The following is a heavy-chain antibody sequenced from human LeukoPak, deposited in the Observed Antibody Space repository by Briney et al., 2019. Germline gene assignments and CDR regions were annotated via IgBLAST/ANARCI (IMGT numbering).Heavy chain of an antibody. CDR2: ISSSSSYI. J-gene: IGHJ6*03. CDR3: AKAACGGSCYSHYYYYMDV. V-gene: IGHV3-21*01. D-gene: IGHD2-15*01. CDR1: GFTFSSYS. Sequence: GGSLRLSCAASGFTFSSYSMNWVRQAPGKGLEWVSSISSSSSYIYYADSVKGRFTISRDNSKNTLYLQMNSLRAEDTAVYYCAKAACGGSCYSHYYYYMDVWGKGTTVTVSS.